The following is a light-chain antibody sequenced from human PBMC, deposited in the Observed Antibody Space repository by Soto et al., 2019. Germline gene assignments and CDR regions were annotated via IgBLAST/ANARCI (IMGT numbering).Light chain of an antibody. CDR3: QSYDSSLRGDV. V-gene: IGLV1-40*01. CDR1: SSNIGAGYD. Sequence: QSVLTQPPSVSGAPGQRVTISCTGSSSNIGAGYDVHWYQQLPGTAPKLLIYGNSNRPSGVPNRFSGSKSGTSASLAITGLQAEDEAEYYCQSYDSSLRGDVFGTGTKLTVL. J-gene: IGLJ1*01. CDR2: GNS.